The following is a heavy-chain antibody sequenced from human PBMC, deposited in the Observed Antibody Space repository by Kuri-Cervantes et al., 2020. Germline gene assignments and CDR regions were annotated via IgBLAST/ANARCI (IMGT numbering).Heavy chain of an antibody. D-gene: IGHD3-22*01. CDR1: GFTFSSYS. V-gene: IGHV3-21*01. Sequence: GGFLRLSCAASGFTFSSYSMNWVRQAPGKGLEWVSSISSSSSYIYYADSVKGRFTISRDNAKNSLYLQMNSLRAEDTAVYYCAREYGSSGYYGMDVWGQGTTVTVSS. CDR3: AREYGSSGYYGMDV. J-gene: IGHJ6*02. CDR2: ISSSSSYI.